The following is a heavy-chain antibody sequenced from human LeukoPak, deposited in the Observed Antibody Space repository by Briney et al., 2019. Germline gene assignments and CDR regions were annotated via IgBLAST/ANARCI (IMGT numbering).Heavy chain of an antibody. D-gene: IGHD6-13*01. CDR2: IQSGGNS. J-gene: IGHJ4*02. CDR1: GFTVSTNY. V-gene: IGHV3-53*01. Sequence: PGGSLRLSCAASGFTVSTNYMTWVRQAPGKGLEWVSVIQSGGNSYYADSAKGRFTISRDNSKNTVYLQMNSLRAEDTAVYYCARQGAAAAILYWGQGTLVTVSS. CDR3: ARQGAAAAILY.